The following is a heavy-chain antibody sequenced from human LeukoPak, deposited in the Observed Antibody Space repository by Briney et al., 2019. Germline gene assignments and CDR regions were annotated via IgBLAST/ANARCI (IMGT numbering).Heavy chain of an antibody. CDR1: GGSISSGGYY. CDR2: IYYSGST. V-gene: IGHV4-31*11. Sequence: SETLSLTCAVYGGSISSGGYYWSWIRQHPGKGLEWIGYIYYSGSTYYNPSLKSRVTISVDTSKNQFSLKLSSVTAADTAVYYCARMGSGYDLNYWGQGTLVTVSS. CDR3: ARMGSGYDLNY. D-gene: IGHD5-12*01. J-gene: IGHJ4*02.